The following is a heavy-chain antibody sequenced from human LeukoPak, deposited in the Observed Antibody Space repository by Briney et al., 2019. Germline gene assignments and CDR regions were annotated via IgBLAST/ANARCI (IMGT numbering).Heavy chain of an antibody. J-gene: IGHJ2*01. CDR1: GGSISSYY. CDR3: ARDPNDSSGYHWYFDL. CDR2: IYYSGST. D-gene: IGHD3-22*01. Sequence: SETLSLTCTVSGGSISSYYWSWIRQPPGKGLEWIGYIYYSGSTNYNPSLKSRVTISVDTSKNQFSLKLSSVTAADTAVYCCARDPNDSSGYHWYFDLWGRGTLVTVSS. V-gene: IGHV4-59*01.